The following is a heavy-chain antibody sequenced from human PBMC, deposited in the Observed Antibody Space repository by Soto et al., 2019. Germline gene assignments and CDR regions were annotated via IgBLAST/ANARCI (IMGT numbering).Heavy chain of an antibody. Sequence: SSTXSVSWRVAVVSIVISYDYWSWMRQPPGKGLEWIGSIDYNGLTYSNPSIKGRVTISKDKSKNKFSLQVTSVTAADTAFYYCGRVLVAANRQTGTEYRGQGTQVNVYS. CDR1: VVSIVISYDY. CDR2: IDYNGLT. D-gene: IGHD2-15*01. J-gene: IGHJ4*02. V-gene: IGHV4-39*02. CDR3: GRVLVAANRQTGTEY.